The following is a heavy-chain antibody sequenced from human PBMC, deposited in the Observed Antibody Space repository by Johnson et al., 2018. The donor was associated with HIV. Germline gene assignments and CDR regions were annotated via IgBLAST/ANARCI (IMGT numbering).Heavy chain of an antibody. CDR2: ISYDGSNK. V-gene: IGHV3-30*04. Sequence: QVQLVESGGGVVQPGGSLRLSCAASGFTFRNYAMHWVRQAPGKGLEWVAVISYDGSNKYYADSVKGRFTISRDNAKNSLYLQMNSLRAEDTAVYYCTTPSGSYVSSYDAFDIWGQGTMVTVSS. CDR1: GFTFRNYA. CDR3: TTPSGSYVSSYDAFDI. D-gene: IGHD1-26*01. J-gene: IGHJ3*02.